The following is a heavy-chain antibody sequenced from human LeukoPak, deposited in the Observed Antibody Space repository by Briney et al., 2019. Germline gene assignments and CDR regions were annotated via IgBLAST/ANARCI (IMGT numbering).Heavy chain of an antibody. CDR3: AKFGVGATYFDY. CDR2: ISGSGGST. J-gene: IGHJ4*02. D-gene: IGHD1-26*01. Sequence: PGGSLRLSCAASGFTFRSYAMSWVRQAPGKGLEWVSTISGSGGSTYYADSVKGRFTISRDNSKNTLYLQMNSLRAEDTAVYYCAKFGVGATYFDYWGQGTLVTVSS. V-gene: IGHV3-23*01. CDR1: GFTFRSYA.